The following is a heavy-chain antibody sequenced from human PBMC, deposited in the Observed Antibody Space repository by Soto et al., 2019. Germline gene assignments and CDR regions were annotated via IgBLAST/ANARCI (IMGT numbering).Heavy chain of an antibody. V-gene: IGHV3-9*01. J-gene: IGHJ4*02. CDR2: ISWNSGNM. CDR3: ARDTTYYHGSGSYYIDY. Sequence: SLRLSCEASGFTFDDFAMHWVRQAPGKGLQWVSGISWNSGNMAYADSVRGRFTISRDNAKKSLFLQMNSLRPEDTALYYCARDTTYYHGSGSYYIDYWGQGTMVTVSS. D-gene: IGHD3-10*01. CDR1: GFTFDDFA.